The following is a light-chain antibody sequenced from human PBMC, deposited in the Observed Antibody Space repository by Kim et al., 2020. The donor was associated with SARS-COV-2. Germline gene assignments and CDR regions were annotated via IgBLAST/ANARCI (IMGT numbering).Light chain of an antibody. CDR1: QSVSSGY. V-gene: IGKV3-20*01. CDR2: GAS. Sequence: LAPGERATLSCRASQSVSSGYLAWYQQKPGQAPRLLIYGASSRATGIPDRFSGSGSGTDYTLTITRLEPEDFAVYYCQQYGSPPTFGEGTKVDIK. CDR3: QQYGSPPT. J-gene: IGKJ4*01.